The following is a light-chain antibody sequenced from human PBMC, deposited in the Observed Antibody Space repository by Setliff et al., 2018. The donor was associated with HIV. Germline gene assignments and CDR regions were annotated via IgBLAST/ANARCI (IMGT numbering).Light chain of an antibody. Sequence: YELAQPPSVSVAPGKTARITCGGNNIGSKSVHWYQQKPGQAPVLVISYDSDRPSGIPERFSGSNSGNTATLTISRVEAGDEADYYCQVWDSSSDHPYVFGTGTKVTV. CDR1: NIGSKS. V-gene: IGLV3-21*04. CDR2: YDS. CDR3: QVWDSSSDHPYV. J-gene: IGLJ1*01.